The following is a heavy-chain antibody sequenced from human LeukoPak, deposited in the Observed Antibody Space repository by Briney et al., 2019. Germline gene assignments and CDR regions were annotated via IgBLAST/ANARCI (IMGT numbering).Heavy chain of an antibody. D-gene: IGHD2-2*01. CDR3: ARHVGFCSSTSCYPFYDY. V-gene: IGHV5-51*01. CDR1: GYSYISHW. J-gene: IGHJ4*02. Sequence: GESLKISCKGSGYSYISHWIGWVRQMPGKGLEWMGNIYPGDSNTRYSPSFQGQVTISADKSINTAYLQWSSLKASDTAIYFCARHVGFCSSTSCYPFYDYWGQGTLVTVSS. CDR2: IYPGDSNT.